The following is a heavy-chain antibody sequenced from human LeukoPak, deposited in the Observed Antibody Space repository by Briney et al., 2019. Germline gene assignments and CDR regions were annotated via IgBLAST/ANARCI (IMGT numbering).Heavy chain of an antibody. CDR1: GFTFSNYW. CDR2: IKQDGSEK. D-gene: IGHD6-25*01. Sequence: GGSLRLSCAASGFTFSNYWMHWVRQAPGKGLEWVANIKQDGSEKYYVGSVKGRFSISRDNAKNSLYLQMNRLRAEDTAVYYCATAGASDHWGQGTLVTVSS. CDR3: ATAGASDH. J-gene: IGHJ4*02. V-gene: IGHV3-7*01.